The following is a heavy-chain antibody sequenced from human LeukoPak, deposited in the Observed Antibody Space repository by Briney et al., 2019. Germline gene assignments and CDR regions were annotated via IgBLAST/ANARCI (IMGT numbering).Heavy chain of an antibody. D-gene: IGHD2-15*01. V-gene: IGHV3-23*01. Sequence: PGGSLRLSCAASGFTFSSYAMSWVRQAPGKGLEWVSAISGSGGSTYYADFVKGRFTISRDHSQNTLYLQMNSLRAEDTAVYYWAKGSGGSVGDFDYWGQGTLVTVSS. CDR2: ISGSGGST. CDR3: AKGSGGSVGDFDY. CDR1: GFTFSSYA. J-gene: IGHJ4*02.